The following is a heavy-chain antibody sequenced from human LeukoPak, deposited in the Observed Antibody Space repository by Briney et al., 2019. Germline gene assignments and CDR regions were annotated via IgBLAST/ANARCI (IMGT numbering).Heavy chain of an antibody. CDR2: IYTSGST. CDR3: ARDRGSGSYYQGAFGY. J-gene: IGHJ4*02. D-gene: IGHD3-10*01. Sequence: SQTLSLTCTVSGGSISSGSYYRSWIRQPAGKGLEWIGRIYTSGSTNYNPSLKSRVTISVDTSKNQFSLKLSSVTAADTAVYHCARDRGSGSYYQGAFGYWGQGTLVTVSS. V-gene: IGHV4-61*02. CDR1: GGSISSGSYY.